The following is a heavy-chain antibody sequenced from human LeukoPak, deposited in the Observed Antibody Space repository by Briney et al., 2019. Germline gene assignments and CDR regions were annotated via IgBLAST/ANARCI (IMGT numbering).Heavy chain of an antibody. D-gene: IGHD5-12*01. V-gene: IGHV4-4*07. J-gene: IGHJ4*02. CDR1: GGSISSYY. Sequence: SETLSLTCTVSGGSISSYYWSWIRQPAGKGLEWIGRIYTSGSTNYNPSLKSRVTVSVDTSKNQFSLKLSSVTTADTAVYYCARSKGRGYSGYDYSFDYWGQGTLVTVSS. CDR3: ARSKGRGYSGYDYSFDY. CDR2: IYTSGST.